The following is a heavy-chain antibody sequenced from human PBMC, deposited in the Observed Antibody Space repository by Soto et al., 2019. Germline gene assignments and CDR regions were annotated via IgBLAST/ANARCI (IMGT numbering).Heavy chain of an antibody. Sequence: GGSLRLSCAASGFTFSSYSMNWVRQAPGKGLEWVSSISSSSSYIYYADSVKGRFTISRDNAKNSLYLQMNSLRAEDTAVYYCARDSVAAYGMDVWGQGTTVTVSS. CDR1: GFTFSSYS. D-gene: IGHD6-13*01. CDR2: ISSSSSYI. J-gene: IGHJ6*02. V-gene: IGHV3-21*01. CDR3: ARDSVAAYGMDV.